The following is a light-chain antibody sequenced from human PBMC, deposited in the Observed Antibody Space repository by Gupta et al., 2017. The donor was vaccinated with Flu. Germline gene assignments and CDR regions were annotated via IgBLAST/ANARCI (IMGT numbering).Light chain of an antibody. J-gene: IGLJ2*01. Sequence: SALTPPPAASGSPAQYGTIFCTGTSSDVVGYNYVSWYQQHPGKAPKLLLYEVKTRPSGVPDRFSGSKSGNTASLTVFGLQAEDEADYYCSAYEGSHNLEVFGGGTKLTVL. V-gene: IGLV2-8*01. CDR3: SAYEGSHNLEV. CDR2: EVK. CDR1: SSDVVGYNY.